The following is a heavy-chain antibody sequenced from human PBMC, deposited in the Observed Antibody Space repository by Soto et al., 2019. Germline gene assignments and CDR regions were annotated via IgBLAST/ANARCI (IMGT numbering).Heavy chain of an antibody. J-gene: IGHJ6*01. CDR2: ISYDGSNK. D-gene: IGHD5-12*01. Sequence: GVSPRPSCAASGFRLRIYGMHWVLHSPGPVLDWVAVISYDGSNKYYSDSVKCRFTISXYSATNTLYLQMNSLRAEDTAVYYCTVYCVLCSGYDYGHYY. CDR3: TVYCVLCSGYDYGHYY. CDR1: GFRLRIYG. V-gene: IGHV3-30*03.